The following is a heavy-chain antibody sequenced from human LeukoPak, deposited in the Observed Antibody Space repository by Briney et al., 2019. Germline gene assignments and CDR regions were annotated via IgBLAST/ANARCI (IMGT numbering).Heavy chain of an antibody. CDR2: ISGSGGST. J-gene: IGHJ4*02. CDR1: GFTFSSYA. Sequence: PGGSLRLSCAASGFTFSSYAMSWVRQAPGKGLEWVSAISGSGGSTYYADSVKGRFTISRDNSKNTLYLQMNSLRAEDTAVYYCAKYFYDFWSGYSNFDYWGQGTLVTVSS. D-gene: IGHD3-3*01. CDR3: AKYFYDFWSGYSNFDY. V-gene: IGHV3-23*01.